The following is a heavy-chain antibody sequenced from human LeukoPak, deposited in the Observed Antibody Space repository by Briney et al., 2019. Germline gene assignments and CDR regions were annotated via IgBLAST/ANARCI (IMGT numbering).Heavy chain of an antibody. V-gene: IGHV7-4-1*02. CDR2: INTNTGNP. CDR3: ARVDTSNWSRCDF. D-gene: IGHD6-13*01. Sequence: ASVKVSCKASGYTFTRFEMNWARQAPGQGLEWMGWINTNTGNPTYAQGFTGRFVFSLDTSVSTAYLQISSLKAEDTAVYYCARVDTSNWSRCDFWGQGTLVTVSS. CDR1: GYTFTRFE. J-gene: IGHJ4*01.